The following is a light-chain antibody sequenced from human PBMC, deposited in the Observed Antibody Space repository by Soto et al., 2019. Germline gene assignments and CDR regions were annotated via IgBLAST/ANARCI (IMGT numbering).Light chain of an antibody. Sequence: QSALTQPPSASGSPGQSVTISCTGTSSDVGGYNYVSWYQQHPGKGPKLMIYEVTKRPSGVPDRFSGSKSGSTASLTVSRLQAEDEAHYYCSAYGGSNNFVAFGGGTKLTVL. V-gene: IGLV2-8*01. CDR1: SSDVGGYNY. CDR2: EVT. CDR3: SAYGGSNNFVA. J-gene: IGLJ2*01.